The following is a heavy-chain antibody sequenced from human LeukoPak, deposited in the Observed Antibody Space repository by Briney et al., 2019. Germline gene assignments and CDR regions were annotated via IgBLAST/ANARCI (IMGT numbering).Heavy chain of an antibody. CDR1: GFTFSSYG. CDR3: ARDGGDNYGRDALDI. CDR2: ISYDGSNE. V-gene: IGHV3-30*03. Sequence: PGGSLRLSCAASGFTFSSYGMHWVRQAPGKGLEWVALISYDGSNEYYADSVKGRFTISRDNSKSTLYVQMNSLRAEDTAVYYCARDGGDNYGRDALDIWGQGTMVTVSS. D-gene: IGHD5-18*01. J-gene: IGHJ3*02.